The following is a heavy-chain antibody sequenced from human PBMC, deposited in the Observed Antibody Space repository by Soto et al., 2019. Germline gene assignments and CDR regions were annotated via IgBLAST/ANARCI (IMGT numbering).Heavy chain of an antibody. CDR1: VYTFTSYG. Sequence: QVQLVQSGAGVKKPGASVKVSCKASVYTFTSYGISWVRQAPGQGLEWMGWISAYNGNTNYAQQLQGRVTMTTDTSTSTAYMELRRLRSDDTAVYYCARHPVGKRRDGYEIGYFDYWGQGTLVTVSS. CDR2: ISAYNGNT. D-gene: IGHD5-12*01. J-gene: IGHJ4*02. CDR3: ARHPVGKRRDGYEIGYFDY. V-gene: IGHV1-18*01.